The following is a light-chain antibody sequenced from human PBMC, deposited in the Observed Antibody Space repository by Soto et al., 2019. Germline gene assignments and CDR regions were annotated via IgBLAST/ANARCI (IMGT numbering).Light chain of an antibody. J-gene: IGKJ4*01. CDR1: QSVSSY. V-gene: IGKV3-11*01. CDR3: QQRSNWPPLT. CDR2: DAS. Sequence: EIVLTQSPATLSLSPGERATLSCRASQSVSSYLAWYQQKPGQAPRLLIYDASNRATGIPARFSGSGSGTDFTLTISSLEPEDFAVYYRQQRSNWPPLTFGGGTKVDIK.